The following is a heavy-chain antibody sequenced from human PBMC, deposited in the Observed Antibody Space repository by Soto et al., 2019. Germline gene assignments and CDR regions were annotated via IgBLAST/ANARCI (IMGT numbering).Heavy chain of an antibody. CDR1: GGSFSDYY. CDR2: INHSGST. CDR3: ARGRRQQLVRSQYNWFDP. V-gene: IGHV4-34*01. Sequence: QVQLQQWVAGLLKPSETLSLTCAVYGGSFSDYYWSWIRQPPGKGLEWIGEINHSGSTNYKPSFKSRVNISVDTSKNQFPRKLSSVTAADTAVYYCARGRRQQLVRSQYNWFDPWGQGTLVTVSS. D-gene: IGHD6-13*01. J-gene: IGHJ5*02.